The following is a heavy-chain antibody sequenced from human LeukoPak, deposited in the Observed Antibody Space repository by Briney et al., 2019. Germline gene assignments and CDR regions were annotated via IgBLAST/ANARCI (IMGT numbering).Heavy chain of an antibody. CDR3: ARDHSYLIDY. CDR1: GFTFSSYG. Sequence: GGSLRLSCAASGFTFSSYGMHWVRQAPGKGLEWVSVIWNNGSNKYYADSVKGRFTISRDNSKNTLYLQMNSLRAEDTAVYYCARDHSYLIDYWGQGTPVTVSS. D-gene: IGHD3-16*02. V-gene: IGHV3-33*01. CDR2: IWNNGSNK. J-gene: IGHJ4*02.